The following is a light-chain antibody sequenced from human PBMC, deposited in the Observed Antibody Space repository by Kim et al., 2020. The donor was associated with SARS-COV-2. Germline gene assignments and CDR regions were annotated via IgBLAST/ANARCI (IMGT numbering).Light chain of an antibody. CDR3: QHYNTYST. V-gene: IGKV1-5*03. J-gene: IGKJ1*01. Sequence: DIQITQSPSTLSASVGDRVTITCRTSQSVTKYVAWYQQKTGRAPNLLIYKASSLESGVPSRFSGSGYGTEFTLTISSLQPDDFATYYCQHYNTYSTFGHGTKVDIK. CDR2: KAS. CDR1: QSVTKY.